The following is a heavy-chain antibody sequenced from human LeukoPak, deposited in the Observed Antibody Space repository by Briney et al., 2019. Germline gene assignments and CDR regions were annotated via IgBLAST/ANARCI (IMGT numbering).Heavy chain of an antibody. J-gene: IGHJ5*02. CDR3: ARDLGYCSSTSCYTPNWFDP. V-gene: IGHV4-30-4*01. Sequence: PSETLSLTCTVSGGSISSGDYYWRWIRQPPGKGLEWIGYIYYSGSTYYNPSLKSRVTISVDTSKNQFSLKLSSVTAADTAVYYCARDLGYCSSTSCYTPNWFDPWGQGTLVTVSS. CDR1: GGSISSGDYY. D-gene: IGHD2-2*02. CDR2: IYYSGST.